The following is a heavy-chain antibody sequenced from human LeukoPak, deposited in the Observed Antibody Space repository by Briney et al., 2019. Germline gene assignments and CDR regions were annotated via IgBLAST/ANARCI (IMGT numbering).Heavy chain of an antibody. CDR2: ISSTSGYI. Sequence: GGSLRLSCAPSGLSFSSYTIHWVRQAPGKGLEWVSSISSTSGYIHYADSVKGRFSISRDNAKNLVHLEMDILRADDTAVYYCATDSGFYSYWGQGTLVTVSS. CDR3: ATDSGFYSY. V-gene: IGHV3-21*01. D-gene: IGHD3-22*01. J-gene: IGHJ4*02. CDR1: GLSFSSYT.